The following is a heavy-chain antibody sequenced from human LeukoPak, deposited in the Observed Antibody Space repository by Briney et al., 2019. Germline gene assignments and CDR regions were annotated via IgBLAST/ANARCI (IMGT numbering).Heavy chain of an antibody. D-gene: IGHD3-16*01. CDR3: AILGGVFDL. Sequence: ASVKVSCKASGYTFTDYYMHWVRQAPGQGLEWMAWINPNNGDTKNSQKFQGRVTMARDTSISTAYMELSRLRSDDTAMYYCAILGGVFDLWGQGTLVTVSS. CDR1: GYTFTDYY. CDR2: INPNNGDT. V-gene: IGHV1-2*02. J-gene: IGHJ3*01.